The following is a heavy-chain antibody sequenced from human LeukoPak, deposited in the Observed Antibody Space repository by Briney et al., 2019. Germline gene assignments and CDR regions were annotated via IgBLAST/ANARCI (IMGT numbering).Heavy chain of an antibody. V-gene: IGHV3-23*01. CDR2: ISGSGGST. J-gene: IGHJ4*02. CDR1: GFSFSNYA. D-gene: IGHD3-9*01. CDR3: AKDSVILRYFDWLSPDY. Sequence: GGSLRLSCAASGFSFSNYAMSWVRQAPGKGLEWASAISGSGGSTYYADSVKGRFTISRDNSKNTLYLQMNSLRAEDTALYYCAKDSVILRYFDWLSPDYWGQGTLVTVSS.